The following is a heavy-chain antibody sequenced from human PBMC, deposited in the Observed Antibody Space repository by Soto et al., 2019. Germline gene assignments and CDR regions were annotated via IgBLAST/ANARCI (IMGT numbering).Heavy chain of an antibody. Sequence: ASVKVSCKASEYTFINYYIHWVRQAPGQGLEWVGIISPTGGSISYAQTLQGRVTVTKDTSTSTIYMELRSLRFDDTAVYYCASVRSLEPTGRYYYYGMDVWGQGTTVTVSS. V-gene: IGHV1-46*01. CDR1: EYTFINYY. CDR2: ISPTGGSI. D-gene: IGHD1-1*01. CDR3: ASVRSLEPTGRYYYYGMDV. J-gene: IGHJ6*02.